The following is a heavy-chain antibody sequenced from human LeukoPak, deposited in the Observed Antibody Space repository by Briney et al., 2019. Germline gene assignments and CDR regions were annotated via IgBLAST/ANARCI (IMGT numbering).Heavy chain of an antibody. CDR2: IDPNTGGT. D-gene: IGHD6-6*01. J-gene: IGHJ4*02. Sequence: ASVKVSCKASGYPFSGYCLHWVRQAPGQGLEWMGWIDPNTGGTKYAQTFQGRVTMTRDTSITTAYMELSRLRSDDTAVYYCARGTYSSSPRISYWGQGTLVTVSS. CDR3: ARGTYSSSPRISY. CDR1: GYPFSGYC. V-gene: IGHV1-2*02.